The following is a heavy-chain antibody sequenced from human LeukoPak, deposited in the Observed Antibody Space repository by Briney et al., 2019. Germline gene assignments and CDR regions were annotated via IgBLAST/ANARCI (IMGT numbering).Heavy chain of an antibody. Sequence: PSETLSLTCTVSGGSISSYYWSWIRQSPGKGLEWIGYVYYTGSTYYKPSLKSRLTISVDTSSNQVSLKLSSVTVADTAVYYCARSSDANRDGDRHFDYWGQGILVTVSS. J-gene: IGHJ4*02. CDR2: VYYTGST. CDR1: GGSISSYY. V-gene: IGHV4-59*08. D-gene: IGHD3-10*01. CDR3: ARSSDANRDGDRHFDY.